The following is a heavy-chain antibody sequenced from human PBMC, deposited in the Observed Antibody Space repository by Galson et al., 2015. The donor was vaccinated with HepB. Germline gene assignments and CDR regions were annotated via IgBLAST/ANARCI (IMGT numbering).Heavy chain of an antibody. CDR2: IYSSGST. Sequence: TLSLTCTVSGYSISSGSSFWNWIRQPAGKGLEWTGRIYSSGSTNYNPSLKSRVTVSVDTSKNQFSLKLSSVTAADTAVYYCARDSGGRYCSGGSCYIDYWGQGALVTVSS. V-gene: IGHV4-61*02. CDR3: ARDSGGRYCSGGSCYIDY. CDR1: GYSISSGSSF. D-gene: IGHD2-15*01. J-gene: IGHJ4*02.